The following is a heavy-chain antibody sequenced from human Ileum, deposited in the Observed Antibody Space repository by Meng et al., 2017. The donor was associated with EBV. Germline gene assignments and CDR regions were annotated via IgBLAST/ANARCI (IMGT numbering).Heavy chain of an antibody. J-gene: IGHJ4*02. CDR3: ARGTGADY. D-gene: IGHD3-10*01. CDR2: IIPALGTP. CDR1: GSTFSVYG. Sequence: VQCGAVVKNPGSSVKGSCKSSGSTFSVYGITWVRQAPGQGIEWMGGIIPALGTPKYARKFQDRLTITADKSTSTGYMELHSLTSNDTAVYFCARGTGADYWGQGTLVTVSS. V-gene: IGHV1-69*06.